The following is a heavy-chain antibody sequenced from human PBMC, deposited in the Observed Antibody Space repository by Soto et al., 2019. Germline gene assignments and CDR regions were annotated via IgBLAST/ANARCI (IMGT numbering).Heavy chain of an antibody. V-gene: IGHV3-23*01. D-gene: IGHD3-16*02. J-gene: IGHJ6*02. CDR3: AKEIYMITFGGVIVPYGMDV. CDR2: ISGSGGST. Sequence: QPGGSLRLSCAASGFTFSSYAMSWVRQAPGKGLEWVSAISGSGGSTYYADSVKGRFTISRDNSKNTLYLQMNSLRAEDTAVYYCAKEIYMITFGGVIVPYGMDVWGQGTTVTVSS. CDR1: GFTFSSYA.